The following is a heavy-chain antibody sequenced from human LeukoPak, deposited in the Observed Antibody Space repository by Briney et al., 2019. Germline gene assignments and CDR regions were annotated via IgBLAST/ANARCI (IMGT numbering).Heavy chain of an antibody. CDR1: GGSISSYY. CDR3: ARNVEMATIIAFDI. D-gene: IGHD5-24*01. Sequence: SETLSLTCTVSGGSISSYYWSWIRQPPGKGLEWIGYIYYSGSTNYNPSLKSRVTISVDTSKNQFSLKLSSVTAADTAVYYCARNVEMATIIAFDIWGQGTTVTVSS. V-gene: IGHV4-59*01. CDR2: IYYSGST. J-gene: IGHJ3*02.